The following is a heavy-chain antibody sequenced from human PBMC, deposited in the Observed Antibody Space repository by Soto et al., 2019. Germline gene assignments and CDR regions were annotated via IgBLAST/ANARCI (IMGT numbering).Heavy chain of an antibody. V-gene: IGHV4-59*11. Sequence: PSETLSLTCTVSGGSISSHYWSWIRQPQGKGLEWIGYIYYSGSTNYNPSLKSRVTISVDTSKNQFSLKLSSVTAADTAVYYCARDHCSSTSCYAGGNYYYGMDVWGQGTTVTVSS. D-gene: IGHD2-2*01. CDR3: ARDHCSSTSCYAGGNYYYGMDV. J-gene: IGHJ6*02. CDR1: GGSISSHY. CDR2: IYYSGST.